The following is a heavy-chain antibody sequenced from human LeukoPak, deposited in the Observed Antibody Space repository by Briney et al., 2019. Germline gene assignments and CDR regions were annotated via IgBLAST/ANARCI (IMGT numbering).Heavy chain of an antibody. CDR2: ITGSGANT. Sequence: PGGSLTLSCAGSGFSFSTYSMNWVRQAPGKGLEWVSGITGSGANTYYADSVKGRFTISRDNSKNTLYLQMNSLRAEDTAVYYCARGESAPSEWFDPWGQGTLVTVSS. V-gene: IGHV3-23*01. D-gene: IGHD3-3*01. CDR1: GFSFSTYS. J-gene: IGHJ5*02. CDR3: ARGESAPSEWFDP.